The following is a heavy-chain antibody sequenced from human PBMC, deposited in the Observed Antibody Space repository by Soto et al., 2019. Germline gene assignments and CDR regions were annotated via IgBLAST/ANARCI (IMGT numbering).Heavy chain of an antibody. D-gene: IGHD6-19*01. CDR2: SYYSGST. CDR1: NGSMNKYY. V-gene: IGHV4-59*01. CDR3: ARSSGWDFDY. Sequence: SETLSLTCTVSNGSMNKYYWTWIRQPPGKGLEWIGYSYYSGSTNYNPSLKSRVTISVDTSKNQFSLKLISMTAADTAVYFCARSSGWDFDYWGQGILVTVSS. J-gene: IGHJ4*02.